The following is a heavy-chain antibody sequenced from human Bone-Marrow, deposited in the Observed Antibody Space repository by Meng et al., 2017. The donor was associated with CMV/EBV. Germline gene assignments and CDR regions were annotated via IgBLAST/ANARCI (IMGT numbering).Heavy chain of an antibody. D-gene: IGHD3-3*01. CDR1: GDTFSKYV. CDR2: IIPMRATT. V-gene: IGHV1-69*10. Sequence: SVKVSCKASGDTFSKYVTSWVRQAPGQGLEWMGGIIPMRATTNYAQRFLGRVTITADKSTGTVYLELSSLRSEDTAVYYCVGSEEFYHFRSGWEWYYHYGMDVWGPGTTVTVSS. J-gene: IGHJ6*02. CDR3: VGSEEFYHFRSGWEWYYHYGMDV.